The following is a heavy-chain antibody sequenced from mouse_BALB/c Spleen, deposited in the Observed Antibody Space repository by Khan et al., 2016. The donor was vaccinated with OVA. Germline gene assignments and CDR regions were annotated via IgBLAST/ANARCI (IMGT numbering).Heavy chain of an antibody. CDR2: IWSGGIT. Sequence: VQLKQSGPGLVQPSQSLSITCTVSGFSLTTYGVHWVRQSPGKGLEWLGVIWSGGITDYNAPFISRLSISKNNSKSQVFFKMNSLQANDTAIYYCGRNYDYDEGLAYWGQGTLVTVSA. V-gene: IGHV2-2*02. D-gene: IGHD2-4*01. CDR1: GFSLTTYG. CDR3: GRNYDYDEGLAY. J-gene: IGHJ3*01.